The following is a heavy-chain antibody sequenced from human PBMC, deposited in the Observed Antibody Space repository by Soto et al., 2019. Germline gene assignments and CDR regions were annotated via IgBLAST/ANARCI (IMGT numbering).Heavy chain of an antibody. D-gene: IGHD2-21*01. J-gene: IGHJ4*02. CDR3: AKENGFQFFNFGASDFDY. Sequence: EVQLLQSGGGLVQPGGSLRLSCAASGFRFSSKAMSWVRQAPGKGLEWVSIISGSGSSTYYTDSLKGRFTISRDNSKNMVYLEMNYLRAEDTAVYYCAKENGFQFFNFGASDFDYWGQGSPVSVSS. V-gene: IGHV3-23*01. CDR2: ISGSGSST. CDR1: GFRFSSKA.